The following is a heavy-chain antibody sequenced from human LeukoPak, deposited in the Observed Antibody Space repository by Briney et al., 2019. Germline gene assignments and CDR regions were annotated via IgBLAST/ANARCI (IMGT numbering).Heavy chain of an antibody. Sequence: PGGSLRLSCAASGVTFSSYSMNWVRQAPGKGLEWVSYINSSSSTTYYADSVRGRFTISRDNAKNTLYLQMNSLRAEDTALYYSAIIPWELYAFDIWGQGTMVTVSS. V-gene: IGHV3-48*01. J-gene: IGHJ3*02. D-gene: IGHD1-26*01. CDR2: INSSSSTT. CDR1: GVTFSSYS. CDR3: AIIPWELYAFDI.